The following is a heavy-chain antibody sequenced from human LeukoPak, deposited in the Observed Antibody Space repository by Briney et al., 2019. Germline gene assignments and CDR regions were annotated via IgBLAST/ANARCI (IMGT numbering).Heavy chain of an antibody. J-gene: IGHJ4*02. Sequence: PGGSLRHSCAASGFTFDDYAMHWVRQAPGKGLEWVSGISWNSGSIGYADSVKGRFTISRDNAKNSLYLQMNSLRAEDTALYYCAKDIRYSGYNYFDYWGQGTLVTVSS. CDR1: GFTFDDYA. CDR2: ISWNSGSI. D-gene: IGHD5-12*01. CDR3: AKDIRYSGYNYFDY. V-gene: IGHV3-9*01.